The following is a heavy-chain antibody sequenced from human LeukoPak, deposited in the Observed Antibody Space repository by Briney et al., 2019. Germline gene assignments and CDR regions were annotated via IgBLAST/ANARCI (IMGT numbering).Heavy chain of an antibody. CDR3: ARDHFTCSSTSCYSIARHRQYYYYGMDV. J-gene: IGHJ6*02. CDR1: GGSISSYY. D-gene: IGHD2-2*02. CDR2: IYTSGST. Sequence: SEALSLTCTVSGGSISSYYWSWIRQPAGKGLEWIGRIYTSGSTNYNPSLKSRVTMSVDTSKNQFSLKLSSVTAADTAVYYCARDHFTCSSTSCYSIARHRQYYYYGMDVWGQGTTVTVSS. V-gene: IGHV4-4*07.